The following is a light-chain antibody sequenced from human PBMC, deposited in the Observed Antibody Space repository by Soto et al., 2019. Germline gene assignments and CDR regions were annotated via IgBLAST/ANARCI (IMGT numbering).Light chain of an antibody. CDR3: GTWDSSLSTGWV. CDR2: DNN. CDR1: SSNIGSNY. J-gene: IGLJ3*02. Sequence: QSVLTQPPSVSAAPGQRVTISCSGSSSNIGSNYVSWYQQLPGTVPKLLIYDNNKRPSGIPDRFSGSKSGTSATLGITGLQTGDEADYHCGTWDSSLSTGWVFGGGTKLTVL. V-gene: IGLV1-51*01.